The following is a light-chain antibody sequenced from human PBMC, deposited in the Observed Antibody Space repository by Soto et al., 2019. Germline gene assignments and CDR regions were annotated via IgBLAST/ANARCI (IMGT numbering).Light chain of an antibody. V-gene: IGKV3-15*01. CDR2: DAS. CDR3: QRNNNLWT. Sequence: EIVMTQSPATLSLSPGERATLSCRASQSVSSNLAWYQQKPGQAPRLLIYDASTRATGIPARFSGSGSGTDFPLTISIEQSDDFVVYYWQRNNNLWTFGQGTKVEIK. J-gene: IGKJ1*01. CDR1: QSVSSN.